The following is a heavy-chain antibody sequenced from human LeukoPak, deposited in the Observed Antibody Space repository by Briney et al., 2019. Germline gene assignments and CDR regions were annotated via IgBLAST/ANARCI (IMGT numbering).Heavy chain of an antibody. Sequence: GGSLRLSCAASGFTFSSYAMSWVRQAPGKGLEWVSAISGSGGSTYYADSVKGRFTISRDKSKNTLYLQMNSLRAEDTAVYYCAKEDGRYYDFWSGYYSGYSPYYFDYWGQGTLVTVSS. CDR1: GFTFSSYA. J-gene: IGHJ4*02. CDR2: ISGSGGST. CDR3: AKEDGRYYDFWSGYYSGYSPYYFDY. V-gene: IGHV3-23*01. D-gene: IGHD3-3*01.